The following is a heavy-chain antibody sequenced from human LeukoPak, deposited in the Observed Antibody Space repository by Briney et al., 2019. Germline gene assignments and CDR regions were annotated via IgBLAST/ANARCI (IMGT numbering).Heavy chain of an antibody. Sequence: SETLSLTCAVYGGSFSGYYWSWIRQPPGKGLEWIGEINHSGSTNYSPSLKSRVTISVDTSKNQFSLKLSSVTATDTAVYYCARGTYSGYDSGRYYFDYWGQGTLVTVSS. J-gene: IGHJ4*02. CDR3: ARGTYSGYDSGRYYFDY. D-gene: IGHD5-12*01. CDR1: GGSFSGYY. V-gene: IGHV4-34*01. CDR2: INHSGST.